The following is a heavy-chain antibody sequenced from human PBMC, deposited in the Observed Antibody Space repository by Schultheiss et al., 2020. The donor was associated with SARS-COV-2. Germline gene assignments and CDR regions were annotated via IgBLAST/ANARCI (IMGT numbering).Heavy chain of an antibody. V-gene: IGHV3-9*01. CDR3: AQDIEATVTTYMAV. CDR2: ITWNGGSV. Sequence: GGSLRLSCAASGFGFDDFAMHWVRLSPGKGLEWVSGITWNGGSVAYADSVKGRFTISRDNAKKSLYLQMTGLRVEDTALYYCAQDIEATVTTYMAVWGQGTTVTVSS. CDR1: GFGFDDFA. J-gene: IGHJ6*03. D-gene: IGHD4-11*01.